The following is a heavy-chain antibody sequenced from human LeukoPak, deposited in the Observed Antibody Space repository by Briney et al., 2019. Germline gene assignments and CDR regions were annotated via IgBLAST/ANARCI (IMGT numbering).Heavy chain of an antibody. V-gene: IGHV4-39*07. CDR2: IYYSGST. D-gene: IGHD5-18*01. J-gene: IGHJ4*02. Sequence: PSETLSLTCTVSGGSISSSSYYWGWIRQPPGKGLEWIGSIYYSGSTYYNPSLKSRVTISVDTSKNQFSLKLSSVTAADTAVYYCARDGGIQLWSHPYYFDYWGQGTLVTVSS. CDR1: GGSISSSSYY. CDR3: ARDGGIQLWSHPYYFDY.